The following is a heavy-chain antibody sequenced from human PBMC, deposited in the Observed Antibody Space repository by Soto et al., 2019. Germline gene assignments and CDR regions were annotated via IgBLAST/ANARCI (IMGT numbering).Heavy chain of an antibody. J-gene: IGHJ5*02. CDR2: IYYSGST. CDR3: ARHPYPPSGSGSYYNRVNWFDP. Sequence: SETLSLTCTVSGGSISSSSYYWGWIRQPPGKGLEWIGSIYYSGSTYYNPSLKSRVTISVDTSKNQFSLKLSSVTAADTAVYYCARHPYPPSGSGSYYNRVNWFDPWGQGTLVTVSS. V-gene: IGHV4-39*01. CDR1: GGSISSSSYY. D-gene: IGHD3-10*01.